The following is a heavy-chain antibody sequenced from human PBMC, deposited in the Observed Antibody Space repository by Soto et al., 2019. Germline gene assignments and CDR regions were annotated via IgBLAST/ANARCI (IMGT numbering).Heavy chain of an antibody. D-gene: IGHD4-4*01. Sequence: GGSLRLSCAASGFTFTSYGMHWARQAPGKGLEWVAVISYDGSNKYYADSVKGRFTISRDNSKNTLYLQMNSLRAEDTAVYYCAREVLDYTTNWFDPWGQGTLVTVSS. V-gene: IGHV3-30*03. CDR3: AREVLDYTTNWFDP. CDR1: GFTFTSYG. J-gene: IGHJ5*02. CDR2: ISYDGSNK.